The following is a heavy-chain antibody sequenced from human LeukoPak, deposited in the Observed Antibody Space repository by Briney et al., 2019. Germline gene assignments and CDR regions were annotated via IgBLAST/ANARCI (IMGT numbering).Heavy chain of an antibody. CDR2: IGSDGATT. V-gene: IGHV3-64*01. J-gene: IGHJ4*02. CDR3: ARAWTDGSGTYYNDY. D-gene: IGHD3-10*01. CDR1: GFTFSSYP. Sequence: PGGSLRLSCAASGFTFSSYPMHWVRQAPGKGLEYVSAIGSDGATTYYGNSVKGRFTISRDNSRNTLYLQMGSLRTEDMAVYYCARAWTDGSGTYYNDYWGQGTLVTVSS.